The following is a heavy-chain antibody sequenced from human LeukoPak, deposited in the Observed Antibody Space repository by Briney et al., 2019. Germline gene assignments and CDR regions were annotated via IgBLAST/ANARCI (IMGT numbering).Heavy chain of an antibody. CDR2: INHSGST. V-gene: IGHV4-34*01. J-gene: IGHJ3*02. CDR3: ATTSGWPVDAFDI. CDR1: GGSFSGYY. D-gene: IGHD6-19*01. Sequence: PSETLSLTCAVYGGSFSGYYWSWIRQPPGKGLEWMGEINHSGSTHYNTSLKTRVTISVDTSKNQFSLKLSSGAAADTAVYYCATTSGWPVDAFDIWGQGTMVTVSS.